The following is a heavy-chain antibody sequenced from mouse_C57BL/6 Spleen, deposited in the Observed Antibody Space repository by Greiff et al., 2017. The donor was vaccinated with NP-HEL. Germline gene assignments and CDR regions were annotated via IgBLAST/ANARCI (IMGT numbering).Heavy chain of an antibody. Sequence: QVQLQQSGAELVKPGASVKMSCKASGYTFTSYWITWVKQRPGQGLEWIGDIYPGSGSTNYNEKFKSKATLTVDTSSSTAYMQLSSLTSEDSAVYYCAREGIYYGSAWFAYWGQGTLVTVSA. CDR3: AREGIYYGSAWFAY. D-gene: IGHD2-2*01. CDR2: IYPGSGST. V-gene: IGHV1-55*01. J-gene: IGHJ3*01. CDR1: GYTFTSYW.